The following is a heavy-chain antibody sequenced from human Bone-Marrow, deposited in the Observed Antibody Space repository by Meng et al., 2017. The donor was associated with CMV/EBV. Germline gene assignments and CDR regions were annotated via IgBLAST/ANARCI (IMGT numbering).Heavy chain of an antibody. V-gene: IGHV3-23*01. CDR3: AKVSRIVVVPAATPYYGMDV. D-gene: IGHD2-2*02. CDR2: ISGSGGST. Sequence: GGSLRLSCAASGFTFSSYAMSWVRQAPGKGLEWVSAISGSGGSTYYADSVKGRFTISRDNSKNTLYLQMNSLRAEDTAVYYCAKVSRIVVVPAATPYYGMDVWGQGTTVTVSS. J-gene: IGHJ6*02. CDR1: GFTFSSYA.